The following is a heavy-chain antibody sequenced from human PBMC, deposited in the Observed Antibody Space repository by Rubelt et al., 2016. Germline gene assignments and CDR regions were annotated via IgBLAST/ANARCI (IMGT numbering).Heavy chain of an antibody. V-gene: IGHV1-2*02. CDR3: ARSHVVFAFDS. J-gene: IGHJ5*01. CDR2: INPDSVGT. D-gene: IGHD2-21*01. Sequence: QVQLVQSGAEVKKPGDSVKVSCKASGYTFTGYYLHWVRQAPGQGIEWMGGINPDSVGTHYSPKFPGRVPLTRETSISTVYMERGRLRSDDTAVDYCARSHVVFAFDSWGQGSLVTVSS. CDR1: GYTFTGYY.